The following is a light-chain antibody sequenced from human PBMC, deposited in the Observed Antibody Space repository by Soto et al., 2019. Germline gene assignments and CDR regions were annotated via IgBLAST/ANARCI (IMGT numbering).Light chain of an antibody. V-gene: IGKV2-28*01. CDR2: LGS. CDR1: QRPLHSNGNTF. J-gene: IGKJ2*01. Sequence: EIVMTQSPPSLTVTPGEPASISCRSSQRPLHSNGNTFLDWYVQKPGQSPQLLIYLGSNRASGVPDRVSGSEAGTYFTLKISRVEAEDVGVYYCMQALQTPYTFGQGTKLEIK. CDR3: MQALQTPYT.